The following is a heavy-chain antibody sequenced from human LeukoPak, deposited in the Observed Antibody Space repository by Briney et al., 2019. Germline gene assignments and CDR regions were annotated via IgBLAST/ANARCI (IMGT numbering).Heavy chain of an antibody. D-gene: IGHD6-6*01. CDR1: EFTFSTYW. V-gene: IGHV3-11*04. Sequence: GGSLRLSCVASEFTFSTYWMSWIRQAPGKGLEWVSYISSSGSTIYYADSVKGRFTISRDNAKNSLYLQMNSLRAEDTAVYYCARDRQYSSSSSTFDIWGQGTMVTVSS. J-gene: IGHJ3*02. CDR2: ISSSGSTI. CDR3: ARDRQYSSSSSTFDI.